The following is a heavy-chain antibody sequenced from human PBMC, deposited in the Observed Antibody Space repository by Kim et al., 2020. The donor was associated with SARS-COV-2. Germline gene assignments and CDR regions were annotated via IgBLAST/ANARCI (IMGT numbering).Heavy chain of an antibody. CDR1: GFTFSSYS. CDR3: ARGPRYGSGSLYGMDV. CDR2: ISSSSSYI. J-gene: IGHJ6*02. Sequence: GGSLRLSCAASGFTFSSYSMNWVRQAPGKGLEWVSSISSSSSYIYYADSVKGRFTISRDNAKNSLYLQMNSLRAEDTAVYYCARGPRYGSGSLYGMDVWGQGTTVTISS. V-gene: IGHV3-21*01. D-gene: IGHD3-10*01.